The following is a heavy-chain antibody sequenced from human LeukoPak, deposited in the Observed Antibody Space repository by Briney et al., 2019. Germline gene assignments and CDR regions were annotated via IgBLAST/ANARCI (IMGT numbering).Heavy chain of an antibody. D-gene: IGHD6-19*01. V-gene: IGHV3-23*01. CDR2: IFGSGGSA. J-gene: IGHJ4*02. CDR3: AKTTTGYSSGRYPGWPVDY. Sequence: PPGGSLRLSCAASGFTFNSYAMSWVRQAPGKGLEWVSGIFGSGGSAHYADSVKGRFTISRDNSKNTVYLQMDSLRVEDTAVYYCAKTTTGYSSGRYPGWPVDYWGQGALVTVSS. CDR1: GFTFNSYA.